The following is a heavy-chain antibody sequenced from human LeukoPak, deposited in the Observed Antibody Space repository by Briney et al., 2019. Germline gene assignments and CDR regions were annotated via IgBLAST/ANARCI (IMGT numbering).Heavy chain of an antibody. Sequence: SQTLSLTCTVSGGSISSGDYYWSWIRQPPGKGLEWIGYIYYSGSTYYNPSLKSRVTISVDTSKNQFSLKLSSVTAADTAVYYCARWGSLDSSVFLGGQIWGQGTLVTVSS. CDR2: IYYSGST. CDR3: ARWGSLDSSVFLGGQI. CDR1: GGSISSGDYY. V-gene: IGHV4-30-4*01. D-gene: IGHD3-22*01. J-gene: IGHJ4*02.